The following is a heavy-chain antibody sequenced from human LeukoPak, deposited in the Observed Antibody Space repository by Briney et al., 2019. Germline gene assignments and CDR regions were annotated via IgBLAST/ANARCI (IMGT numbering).Heavy chain of an antibody. CDR1: GFTFSSYA. J-gene: IGHJ4*02. Sequence: GGSLRLSCAASGFTFSSYAMHWVRQAPGKGLEWVAVISYDGSNKYYGDSVKGRFTISRDNAKNSLYLQMNSLRAEDTAVYYCARGLVRRRGYSYGDYFDYWGQGTLVTVSS. CDR3: ARGLVRRRGYSYGDYFDY. V-gene: IGHV3-30-3*01. CDR2: ISYDGSNK. D-gene: IGHD5-18*01.